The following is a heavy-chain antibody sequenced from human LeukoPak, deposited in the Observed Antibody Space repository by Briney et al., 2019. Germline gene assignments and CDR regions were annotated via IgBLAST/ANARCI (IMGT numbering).Heavy chain of an antibody. V-gene: IGHV3-23*01. Sequence: GGSLRLSCAASAFTFSSYGMSWVRQAPGKGLEWVSAISGSGGSTYYADSVKGRFTISRDNSKNTLYLQMNSLRAEDTAVYYCAKAKNYYEAFDIWGQGTMVTVSS. CDR1: AFTFSSYG. D-gene: IGHD3-10*01. CDR3: AKAKNYYEAFDI. CDR2: ISGSGGST. J-gene: IGHJ3*02.